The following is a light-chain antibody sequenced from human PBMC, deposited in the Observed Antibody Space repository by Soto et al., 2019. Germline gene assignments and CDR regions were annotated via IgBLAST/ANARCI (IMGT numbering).Light chain of an antibody. V-gene: IGKV1-33*01. CDR2: DAS. CDR1: QDITNY. Sequence: DIQMTQSPSSVGSSVGDRVTVTCQASQDITNYLNWFQQKPGKAPKLLIYDASNLETGVPSRFSGSGSGTDFTFTISSLQPEDIATYYCQQYDNLPLTFGGGTKVDIK. CDR3: QQYDNLPLT. J-gene: IGKJ4*01.